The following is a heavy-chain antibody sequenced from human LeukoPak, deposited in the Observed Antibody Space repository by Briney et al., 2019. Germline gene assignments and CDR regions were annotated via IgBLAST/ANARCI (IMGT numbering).Heavy chain of an antibody. Sequence: ASVKVSCKASGYTFTGYYMHWVRQAPGQGLEWMGWINPNSGGTNYAQKFQGKVTMTRDTSISTAYMELSRLRSDDTAVYYCARAFSGSGSSDYWGQGTLVTVSS. CDR3: ARAFSGSGSSDY. CDR2: INPNSGGT. J-gene: IGHJ4*02. CDR1: GYTFTGYY. V-gene: IGHV1-2*02. D-gene: IGHD3-10*01.